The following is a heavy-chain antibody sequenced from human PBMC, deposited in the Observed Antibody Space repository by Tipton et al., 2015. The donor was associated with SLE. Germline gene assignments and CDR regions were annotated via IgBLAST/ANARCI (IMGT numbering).Heavy chain of an antibody. D-gene: IGHD3-16*01. J-gene: IGHJ4*02. V-gene: IGHV4-38-2*01. Sequence: GLVKPSETLSLSCAVSGYSISSGYYWGWIRQPPGKGLEWIGSMYYSGTTYYNPSLKSRVTISVDTSKNQVSLKLSSVTAADTAVYYCARHWAYVPDYWGQGTLVTVSA. CDR2: MYYSGTT. CDR3: ARHWAYVPDY. CDR1: GYSISSGYY.